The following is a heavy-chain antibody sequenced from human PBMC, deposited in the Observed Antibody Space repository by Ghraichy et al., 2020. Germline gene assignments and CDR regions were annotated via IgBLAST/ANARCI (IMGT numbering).Heavy chain of an antibody. D-gene: IGHD4-17*01. V-gene: IGHV4-31*03. J-gene: IGHJ3*02. CDR3: AREDGDHMRAFDI. CDR2: IYYSGST. Sequence: LRLSCTVSGGSISSGGYYWSWIRQHPGKGLEWIGYIYYSGSTYYNPSLKSRVTISVDTSKNQFSLKLSSVTAADTAVYYCAREDGDHMRAFDIWGQGTMVTVSS. CDR1: GGSISSGGYY.